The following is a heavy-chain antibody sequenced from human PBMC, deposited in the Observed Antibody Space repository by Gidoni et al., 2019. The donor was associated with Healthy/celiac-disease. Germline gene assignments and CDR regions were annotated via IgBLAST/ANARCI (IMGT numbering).Heavy chain of an antibody. V-gene: IGHV3-30-3*01. J-gene: IGHJ6*02. D-gene: IGHD5-12*01. Sequence: QVQLVESGGGVVQPGRSLRLSCAASGFTFSSYAMHWVRQAPGKGLEWVAVISYDGSNKHYADSVKGRFTISRDKSKNTLYLQMNSLRAEDTAVYYCARDRVATMDYYYYGMDVWGQGTTVTVSS. CDR2: ISYDGSNK. CDR1: GFTFSSYA. CDR3: ARDRVATMDYYYYGMDV.